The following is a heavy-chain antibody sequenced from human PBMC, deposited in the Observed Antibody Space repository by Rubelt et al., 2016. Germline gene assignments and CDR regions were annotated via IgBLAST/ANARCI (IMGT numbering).Heavy chain of an antibody. CDR2: IDWDDDK. J-gene: IGHJ4*02. CDR3: AHGVWDSTRWYGTHYDY. CDR1: GFSLRPRGVC. V-gene: IGHV2-70*01. Sequence: QVTLRESGPALVKPTQTLTLTCTFSGFSLRPRGVCVNWIRQPPGKALEWLALIDWDDDKYYTTSLKTRLTISKDTSKSQVVLTMTNMDPMDTATYYCAHGVWDSTRWYGTHYDYWGRGTPVTVSS. D-gene: IGHD6-19*01.